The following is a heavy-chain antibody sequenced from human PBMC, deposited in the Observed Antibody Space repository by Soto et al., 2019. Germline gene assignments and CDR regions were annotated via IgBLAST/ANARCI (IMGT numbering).Heavy chain of an antibody. CDR3: AKDNGSGCDWLRVGDASDI. J-gene: IGHJ3*02. CDR2: ISYDGSNK. V-gene: IGHV3-30*18. CDR1: GFTFSSYG. D-gene: IGHD5-12*01. Sequence: QVQLVESGGGVVQPGRSLRLSCAASGFTFSSYGMHWVRQAPGKGLERVAVISYDGSNKYYADSVKGRLTISRDNSKNPLYLQMNSLRGEDTAVYYCAKDNGSGCDWLRVGDASDIWGQGTMVTVSS.